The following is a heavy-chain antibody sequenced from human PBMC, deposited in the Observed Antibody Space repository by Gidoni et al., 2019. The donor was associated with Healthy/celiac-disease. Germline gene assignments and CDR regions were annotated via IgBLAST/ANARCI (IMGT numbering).Heavy chain of an antibody. V-gene: IGHV4-39*01. J-gene: IGHJ4*02. Sequence: QLQLQESGPGLVKPSETLSPTCTVSGGSISSSSYYWGWIRQPPGKGLDWIGSIYYSGSTYYNPSLKCRVTISVDTSKNQFSLKLSSVTAADTAVYYCASYKQWLADYWGQGTLVTVSS. CDR2: IYYSGST. CDR1: GGSISSSSYY. CDR3: ASYKQWLADY. D-gene: IGHD6-19*01.